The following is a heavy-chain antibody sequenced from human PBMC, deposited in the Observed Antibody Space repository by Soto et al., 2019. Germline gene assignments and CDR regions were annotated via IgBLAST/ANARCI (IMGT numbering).Heavy chain of an antibody. D-gene: IGHD4-17*01. CDR2: TYYRSKWSN. V-gene: IGHV6-1*01. CDR1: GDSVSSNSVA. J-gene: IGHJ4*02. Sequence: SQTLSLTCAISGDSVSSNSVAGNWIRQSPSRGLEWLGRTYYRSKWSNDYAVSVESRITINPDTSKNQFSLQLDSVTPEDTAVYYCARDPNDYGDYFDYWGQGTLVTVS. CDR3: ARDPNDYGDYFDY.